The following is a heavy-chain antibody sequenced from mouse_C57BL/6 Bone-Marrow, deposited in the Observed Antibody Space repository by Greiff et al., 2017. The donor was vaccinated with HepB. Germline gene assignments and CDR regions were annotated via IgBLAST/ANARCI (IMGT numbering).Heavy chain of an antibody. Sequence: QVQLQQSGPELVKPGASVKISCKASGYAFSSSWMNWVKQRPGKGLEWIGRIYPGDGDTNYNGKFKGKATLTADKSSSTAYMQLSSLTSEDSAVYFCASLLLRAPYYFDYWGQGTTLTVSS. CDR3: ASLLLRAPYYFDY. CDR2: IYPGDGDT. D-gene: IGHD1-1*01. J-gene: IGHJ2*01. V-gene: IGHV1-82*01. CDR1: GYAFSSSW.